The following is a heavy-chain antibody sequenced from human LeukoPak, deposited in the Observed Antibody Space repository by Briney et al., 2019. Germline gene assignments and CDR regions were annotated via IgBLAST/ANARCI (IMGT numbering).Heavy chain of an antibody. D-gene: IGHD3-3*01. J-gene: IGHJ4*02. CDR1: GFTFGGYT. V-gene: IGHV3-43*02. CDR3: AKGHFGAGHY. CDR2: ITGDGGTT. Sequence: PGGSLRLSCAASGFTFGGYTMHWFRQPPGRGLQWVSLITGDGGTTSYAGSVKGRFTISRDNSKNSLYLHMNNLGNEDTALYYCAKGHFGAGHYWGQGTLVTVSS.